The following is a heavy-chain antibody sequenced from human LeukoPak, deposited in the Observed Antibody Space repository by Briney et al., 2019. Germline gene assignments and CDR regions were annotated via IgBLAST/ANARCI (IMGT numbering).Heavy chain of an antibody. V-gene: IGHV4-39*01. Sequence: SETLSLTCTVSGGSISSSSYYWGWIRQPPGKGLEWIGSIYYSGGTYYNPSLKSRVTISVDTSKNQFSLKLSSVTAADTAVYYCARPAEGWGADAFDIWGQGTMVTVSS. CDR1: GGSISSSSYY. D-gene: IGHD1-26*01. J-gene: IGHJ3*02. CDR3: ARPAEGWGADAFDI. CDR2: IYYSGGT.